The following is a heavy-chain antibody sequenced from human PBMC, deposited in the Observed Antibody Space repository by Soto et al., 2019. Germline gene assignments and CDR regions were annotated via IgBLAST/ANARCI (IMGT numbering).Heavy chain of an antibody. J-gene: IGHJ4*02. D-gene: IGHD2-15*01. V-gene: IGHV1-3*01. CDR3: ARLYCSGGSCYPPHTTVGFDY. CDR2: INAGNGNT. CDR1: GYTFTSYA. Sequence: GASVKVSCKASGYTFTSYAMHWVRQAPGQRLEWMGWINAGNGNTKYSQKFQGRVTITRDTSASTAYMELSSLRSEDTAVYYCARLYCSGGSCYPPHTTVGFDYWGQGTLVTVSS.